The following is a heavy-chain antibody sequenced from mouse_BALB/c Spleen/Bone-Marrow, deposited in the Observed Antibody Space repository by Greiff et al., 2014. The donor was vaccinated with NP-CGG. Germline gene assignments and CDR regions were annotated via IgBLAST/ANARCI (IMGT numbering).Heavy chain of an antibody. J-gene: IGHJ1*01. D-gene: IGHD2-1*01. V-gene: IGHV1-80*01. CDR2: IYPGDGDT. Sequence: QVQLKDSGAELVRPGSSVKISCKASGYAFSSYWMNWVKQRPGQGLEWIGQIYPGDGDTNYNGKFKGKATLTADKSSSTAYMQLSSLTSEDSAVYFCARRVYGNYWYLDVWGAGTTVTVSS. CDR3: ARRVYGNYWYLDV. CDR1: GYAFSSYW.